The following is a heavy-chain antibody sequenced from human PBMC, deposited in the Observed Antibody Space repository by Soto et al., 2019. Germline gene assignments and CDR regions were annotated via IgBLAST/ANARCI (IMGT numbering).Heavy chain of an antibody. CDR3: ATNLREYCEPPPYGMQV. CDR2: IYFETT. V-gene: IGHV4-39*01. J-gene: IGHJ6*02. CDR1: GGSISGSSFY. D-gene: IGHD2-21*01. Sequence: AETLASTCTVSGGSISGSSFYWGWIRQPPGKVLEWIGSIYFETTYYNPSLKSRVTISIDTSNNQFSLNLSSVTAADTALSYCATNLREYCEPPPYGMQVWGQGTTVIVSS.